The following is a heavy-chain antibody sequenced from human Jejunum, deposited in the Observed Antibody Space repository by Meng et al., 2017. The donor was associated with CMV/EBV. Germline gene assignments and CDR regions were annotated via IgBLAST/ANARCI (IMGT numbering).Heavy chain of an antibody. CDR2: IHDTGST. CDR3: ARGSIFVSFDS. D-gene: IGHD3-3*01. Sequence: QGQLQDSGPGLVKPSTTLSLTCSVSGGSIGSGDYYWSWIRQPPGKGLEWIGYIHDTGSTYYNPSLKSRVDISLGTSRNHFSLTLSSVTAEDTAVYFCARGSIFVSFDSWGQGTLVTVSS. V-gene: IGHV4-30-4*08. CDR1: GGSIGSGDYY. J-gene: IGHJ4*02.